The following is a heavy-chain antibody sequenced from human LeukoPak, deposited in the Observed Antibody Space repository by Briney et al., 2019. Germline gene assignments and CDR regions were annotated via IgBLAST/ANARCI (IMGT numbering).Heavy chain of an antibody. CDR3: AKDMIVGALDY. CDR1: GFTFSSYS. V-gene: IGHV3-30*02. D-gene: IGHD1-26*01. J-gene: IGHJ4*02. Sequence: AGGSLRLSCAASGFTFSSYSMNWVRQAPGKGLEWVAFIRYDGGNKYYADSVKGRFTISRDNSKNTLYLQMNSLRAEDTAVYYCAKDMIVGALDYWGQGTLVTVSS. CDR2: IRYDGGNK.